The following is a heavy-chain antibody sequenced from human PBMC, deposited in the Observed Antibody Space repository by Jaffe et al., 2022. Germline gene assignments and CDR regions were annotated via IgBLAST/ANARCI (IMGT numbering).Heavy chain of an antibody. Sequence: QVQLQESGPGLVKPSETLSLTCAVSGYSISSGYYWGWIRQPPGKGLEWIGSIYHSGSTYYNPSLKSRVTISVDTSKNQFSLKLSSVTAADTAVYYCARDWASIWFGEPPNWFDPWGQGTLVTVSS. J-gene: IGHJ5*02. CDR2: IYHSGST. CDR1: GYSISSGYY. V-gene: IGHV4-38-2*02. CDR3: ARDWASIWFGEPPNWFDP. D-gene: IGHD3-10*01.